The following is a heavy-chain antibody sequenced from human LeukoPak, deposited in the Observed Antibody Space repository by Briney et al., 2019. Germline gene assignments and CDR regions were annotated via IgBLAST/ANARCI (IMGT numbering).Heavy chain of an antibody. J-gene: IGHJ4*02. Sequence: SETLSLTCTVSGGSISSSSYYWGWIRQPPGKGLEWIGTIYYSGSTYYNPSLKSRVTMSVDTSENQFSLKLSSVTAADTAVYYCARENYSGFNSEIDDWGQGTLVTVSS. CDR1: GGSISSSSYY. D-gene: IGHD5-12*01. CDR3: ARENYSGFNSEIDD. CDR2: IYYSGST. V-gene: IGHV4-39*07.